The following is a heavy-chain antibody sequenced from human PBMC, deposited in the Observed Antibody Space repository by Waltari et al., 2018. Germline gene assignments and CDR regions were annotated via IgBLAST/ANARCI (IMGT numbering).Heavy chain of an antibody. J-gene: IGHJ5*01. D-gene: IGHD1-1*01. V-gene: IGHV5-51*03. CDR2: IYPSDSDT. CDR3: ARGTPPDS. CDR1: GYNFATYW. Sequence: EVQLVQSGAEAKKSGESLKISCQASGYNFATYWIGWVRQMPGKGLEWVAIIYPSDSDTRYSPSFEGRVTISADKSLNTAYLQWNTLRASDSAMYFCARGTPPDSWGHGTPLTVSS.